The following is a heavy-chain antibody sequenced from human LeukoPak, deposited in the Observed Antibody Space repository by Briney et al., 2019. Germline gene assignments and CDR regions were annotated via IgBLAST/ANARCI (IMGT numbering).Heavy chain of an antibody. CDR3: ARNPVRISGGGPHWFDP. J-gene: IGHJ5*02. D-gene: IGHD1-14*01. V-gene: IGHV3-21*01. Sequence: GGSLRLSCAASGFSLNNNGMNWVRQAPGKGLEWFSSISSTSTYIYYADSVRGRFTISRDNARNSLYLQMNSLGAEDTAVYYCARNPVRISGGGPHWFDPWGQGTLVTVSS. CDR2: ISSTSTYI. CDR1: GFSLNNNG.